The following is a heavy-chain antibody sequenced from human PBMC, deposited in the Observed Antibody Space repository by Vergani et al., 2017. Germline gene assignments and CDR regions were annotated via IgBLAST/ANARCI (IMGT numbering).Heavy chain of an antibody. D-gene: IGHD3-22*01. Sequence: EVQLQESGGGLVKPGGSLRVSCAASGFSFSTYSINWVRQAPGKGLEWVSSISGRSNYIYYADSLKGRFTISRANSKNSVYLQMNSLRAEDTAIYYCARKKYYDSKDYYQVEPFDYWGQGTLVTVSS. V-gene: IGHV3-21*06. CDR2: ISGRSNYI. J-gene: IGHJ4*02. CDR3: ARKKYYDSKDYYQVEPFDY. CDR1: GFSFSTYS.